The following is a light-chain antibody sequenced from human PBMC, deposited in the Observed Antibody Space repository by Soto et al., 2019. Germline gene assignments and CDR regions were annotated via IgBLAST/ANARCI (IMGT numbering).Light chain of an antibody. Sequence: QSALTQPPSASGSPGQSVTISCTGTSSDVGGYNYVSWYQQHPGKVPKLIIYEVSKRPSGVPDRFSGPKSGNTASLTVSGLQAEDEADYYCCSYAGSNNLVFGGGTKLTVL. CDR1: SSDVGGYNY. CDR2: EVS. J-gene: IGLJ2*01. V-gene: IGLV2-8*01. CDR3: CSYAGSNNLV.